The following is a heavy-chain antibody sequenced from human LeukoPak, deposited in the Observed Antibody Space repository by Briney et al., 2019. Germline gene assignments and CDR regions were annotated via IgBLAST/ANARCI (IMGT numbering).Heavy chain of an antibody. CDR3: ARHGGSYSHDY. J-gene: IGHJ4*02. V-gene: IGHV4-59*08. D-gene: IGHD1-26*01. Sequence: PSETLSPTCTVSGGSISTYYWGWIRQPPGKGLEWIGYSSSSGSTNYNPSLNSRVTISVDTSKNQFSLKLSSVTAADTAVYHCARHGGSYSHDYWGQGTLVTVSS. CDR1: GGSISTYY. CDR2: SSSSGST.